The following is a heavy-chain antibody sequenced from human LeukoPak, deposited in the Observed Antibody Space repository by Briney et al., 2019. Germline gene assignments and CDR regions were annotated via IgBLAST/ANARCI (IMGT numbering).Heavy chain of an antibody. CDR3: ARQAYYYGSSGYCYHFDY. D-gene: IGHD3-22*01. V-gene: IGHV4-39*01. Sequence: SETLSLTCTVSGGSITSSSYYWGWIRQPPGKGLEWIGSISYSGTIYFKPSLNSRVTISVDTSKNQFSLNLSSVTAADTAVYYCARQAYYYGSSGYCYHFDYWGQGILVTVSS. CDR1: GGSITSSSYY. J-gene: IGHJ4*02. CDR2: ISYSGTI.